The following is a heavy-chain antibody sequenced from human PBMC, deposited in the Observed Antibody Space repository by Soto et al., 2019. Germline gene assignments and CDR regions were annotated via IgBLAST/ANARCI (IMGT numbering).Heavy chain of an antibody. CDR1: GYTFTSYY. J-gene: IGHJ4*02. Sequence: ASVKVSCKASGYTFTSYYMHWVRQAPGQGLEWMGIINPSGGSTSYAQKFQGRVTMTRDTSTSTVYMELSSLRSEDTAVYYCARGEYYDFWGGYGEIPAVPQRFDYWGQGTLVTVSS. CDR2: INPSGGST. V-gene: IGHV1-46*01. D-gene: IGHD3-3*01. CDR3: ARGEYYDFWGGYGEIPAVPQRFDY.